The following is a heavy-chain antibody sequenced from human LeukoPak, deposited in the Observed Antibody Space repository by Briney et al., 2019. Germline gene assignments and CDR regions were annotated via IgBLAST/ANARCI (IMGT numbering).Heavy chain of an antibody. J-gene: IGHJ4*02. Sequence: PGGSLRLSCAASGFTFSSYGMHWVRQAPGKGLEWVAVISYDGSDKYYADSVKGRFTISRDNSRNTLYLQMNTLRAEDTAVYYCARTSGSYPINDVDYRGQGTLVTVSS. V-gene: IGHV3-30*03. CDR2: ISYDGSDK. CDR1: GFTFSSYG. D-gene: IGHD1-26*01. CDR3: ARTSGSYPINDVDY.